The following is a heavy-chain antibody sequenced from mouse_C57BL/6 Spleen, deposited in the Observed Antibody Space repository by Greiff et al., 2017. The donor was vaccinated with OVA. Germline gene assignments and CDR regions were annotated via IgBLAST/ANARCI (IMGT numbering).Heavy chain of an antibody. CDR1: GFTFSSYT. V-gene: IGHV5-9*01. Sequence: EVHLVESGGGLVKPGGSLKLSCAASGFTFSSYTMSWVRQTPEKRLEWVATISGGGGNTYYPDSVKGRFTISRDNAKNTLYLQMSSLRSEDTALYYCARHRYDGYYFDYWGQGTTLTVSS. CDR3: ARHRYDGYYFDY. J-gene: IGHJ2*01. CDR2: ISGGGGNT. D-gene: IGHD2-3*01.